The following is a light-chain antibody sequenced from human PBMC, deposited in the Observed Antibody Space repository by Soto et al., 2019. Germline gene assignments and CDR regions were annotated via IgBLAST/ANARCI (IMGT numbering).Light chain of an antibody. J-gene: IGKJ4*01. Sequence: IPLTQSPSSLSASVGDRVTITCRASQDINSYLAWYQQKPGKAPNLLIYAATSLQSGVPSRFSGSGSGTEFTLTISSLQPEDFATYYCQQLDLYPSTFGGGTKVEI. CDR1: QDINSY. V-gene: IGKV1-9*01. CDR3: QQLDLYPST. CDR2: AAT.